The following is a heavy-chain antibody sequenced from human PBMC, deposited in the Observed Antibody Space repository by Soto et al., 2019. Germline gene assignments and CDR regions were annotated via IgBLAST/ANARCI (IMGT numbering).Heavy chain of an antibody. CDR2: IIPIFGTA. Sequence: GASVKVSCKASGVTFSSYSISWVRQAPVQGLEWMGGIIPIFGTANYAQKFQGRVTITADESTSTAYMELSSLRSEDTAVYYCARVEKGIAVAGTRSYAFDIWGQGTMVTVSS. J-gene: IGHJ3*02. CDR1: GVTFSSYS. V-gene: IGHV1-69*13. D-gene: IGHD6-19*01. CDR3: ARVEKGIAVAGTRSYAFDI.